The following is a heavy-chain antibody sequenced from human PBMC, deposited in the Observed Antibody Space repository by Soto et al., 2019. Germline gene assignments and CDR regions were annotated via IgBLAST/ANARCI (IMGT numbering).Heavy chain of an antibody. CDR3: AKDPSDSSSWLFDY. V-gene: IGHV3-30*18. CDR2: ISYDGRNK. CDR1: GFTFSSYG. J-gene: IGHJ4*02. Sequence: QVQLVESGGGVVQPGRSLRLSCAASGFTFSSYGMHWVRQAPGKGLEWVAVISYDGRNKYYADSVKGRFTISRDNSKNTLYLQMNSLRAEDTAVYYCAKDPSDSSSWLFDYWGQGTLVTVSS. D-gene: IGHD6-13*01.